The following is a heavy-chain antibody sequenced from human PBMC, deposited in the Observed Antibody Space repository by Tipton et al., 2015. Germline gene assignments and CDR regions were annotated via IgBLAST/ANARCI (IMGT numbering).Heavy chain of an antibody. Sequence: TLSLTCTVSGGSIRTYYWVWIRQPPGKGLEWIGYISFSDTTHYNPSLKSRVAISVDTSKNQFSLTLKSVTAADTAVYYCARHGAGTTIIDYWGQGSLVTVSS. CDR1: GGSIRTYY. V-gene: IGHV4-59*01. J-gene: IGHJ4*02. CDR3: ARHGAGTTIIDY. CDR2: ISFSDTT. D-gene: IGHD1-1*01.